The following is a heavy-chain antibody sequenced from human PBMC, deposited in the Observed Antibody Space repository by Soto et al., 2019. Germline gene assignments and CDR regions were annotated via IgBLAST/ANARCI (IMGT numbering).Heavy chain of an antibody. CDR1: GYSFTSYW. V-gene: IGHV5-51*01. D-gene: IGHD6-13*01. Sequence: GESLKISCKGSGYSFTSYWIGWVRQMPGKGLEWMGIIYPGESDTRYSPSFQGQVTISADTSISTAYLQWSSLKASDTAMYYCARTSAAGKYYSGMDVWGQGTTVTVSS. CDR3: ARTSAAGKYYSGMDV. J-gene: IGHJ6*02. CDR2: IYPGESDT.